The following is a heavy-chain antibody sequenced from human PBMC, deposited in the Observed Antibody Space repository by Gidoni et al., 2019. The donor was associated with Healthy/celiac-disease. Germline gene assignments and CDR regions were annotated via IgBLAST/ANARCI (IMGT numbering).Heavy chain of an antibody. CDR1: GGSFSGYY. D-gene: IGHD2-2*01. J-gene: IGHJ6*02. CDR2: INHSGST. Sequence: QVQLQQWGAGLLKPSETLSLTCAVYGGSFSGYYWSWIRQPPGKGLEWIGEINHSGSTNYNPSLKSRVTISVDTSKNQFSLKLSSVTAADTAVYYCARLGRPAARNAYYYYYYGMDVWGQGTTVTVSS. CDR3: ARLGRPAARNAYYYYYYGMDV. V-gene: IGHV4-34*01.